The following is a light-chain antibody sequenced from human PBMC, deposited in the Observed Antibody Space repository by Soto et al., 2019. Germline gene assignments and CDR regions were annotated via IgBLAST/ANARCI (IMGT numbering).Light chain of an antibody. V-gene: IGKV1-5*01. J-gene: IGKJ2*01. CDR1: QTISFW. CDR3: QQYHSSPYT. Sequence: DIQMTQSPSTLSASVGDKVTITCRASQTISFWLAWYQQKPGNAPKLLIYDASSLESGGPSRFRGSGSGTEVTLPISSLQPDDFATYYCQQYHSSPYTFGQGTKLEIQ. CDR2: DAS.